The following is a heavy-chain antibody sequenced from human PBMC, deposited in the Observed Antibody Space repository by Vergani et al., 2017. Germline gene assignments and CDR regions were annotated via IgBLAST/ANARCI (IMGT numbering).Heavy chain of an antibody. CDR3: AKDWDYYGSGSYSMGFDY. V-gene: IGHV3-30*04. Sequence: QVQLVESGGGVVQPGRSLRLSCAASGFTFSSYAMHWVRQAPGKGLEWVAVISYDGSNKYYADSVKGRFTISRDNSKNTLYLQMNSLRAEDTAVYYCAKDWDYYGSGSYSMGFDYWGQGTLVTVSS. J-gene: IGHJ4*02. CDR2: ISYDGSNK. D-gene: IGHD3-10*01. CDR1: GFTFSSYA.